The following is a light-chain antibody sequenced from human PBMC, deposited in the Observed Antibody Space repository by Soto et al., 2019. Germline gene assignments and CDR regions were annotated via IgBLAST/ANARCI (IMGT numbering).Light chain of an antibody. J-gene: IGKJ4*01. V-gene: IGKV1-9*01. CDR3: QQLWTYPLT. CDR2: AAS. CDR1: QDVSRS. Sequence: DTQLTQSPSFLSASVGDRVTIAWRASQDVSRSVGWYQQKPGTAPKLLISAASTLNSGVPSRFSGSGSGTDFTLTISSLQPEDFATYYCQQLWTYPLTFGGGTKVDIK.